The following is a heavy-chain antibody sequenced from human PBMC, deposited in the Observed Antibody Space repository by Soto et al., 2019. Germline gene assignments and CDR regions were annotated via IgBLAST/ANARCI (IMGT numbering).Heavy chain of an antibody. V-gene: IGHV1-18*01. J-gene: IGHJ4*02. CDR1: GYSLTNYG. D-gene: IGHD2-2*01. CDR3: ARGGYCSSRSCPQLDH. Sequence: QIQLVQSGAEVKKPGASVKVSCKASGYSLTNYGTSWVRQAPGQGLEWMGWSAYNGNTNYAQKFQGRVAMTTDTSASTAFMELRGLRSHDTATYFCARGGYCSSRSCPQLDHWGQGTLVTVSS. CDR2: SAYNGNT.